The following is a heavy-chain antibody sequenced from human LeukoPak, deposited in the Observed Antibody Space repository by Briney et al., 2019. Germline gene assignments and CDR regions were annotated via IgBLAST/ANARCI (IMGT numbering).Heavy chain of an antibody. CDR1: GFSFSSYW. Sequence: GGSLRLSCEASGFSFSSYWMTWVRQPPGKGPEWVANIKQDESERYSVDSVKGRFTISRDNAKNSVYSHMNSLRAEDTALYYCARLSAYYYGSYFYYYMDVWGKGTTVTVSS. CDR2: IKQDESER. CDR3: ARLSAYYYGSYFYYYMDV. V-gene: IGHV3-7*01. D-gene: IGHD3-10*01. J-gene: IGHJ6*03.